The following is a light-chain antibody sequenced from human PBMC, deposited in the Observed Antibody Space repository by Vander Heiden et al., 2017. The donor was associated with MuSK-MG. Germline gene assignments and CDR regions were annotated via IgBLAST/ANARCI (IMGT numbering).Light chain of an antibody. CDR2: QDS. CDR3: QAWDSSTVV. CDR1: KLGDKY. Sequence: SYELTQPPSVSVSPGQTASITCSGDKLGDKYACWYQQKPGQSPVLVIYQDSKRPSGIPERFSGSNSGNTATLTISGTQAMDEAYYYCQAWDSSTVVCGGGTKLTVL. J-gene: IGLJ2*01. V-gene: IGLV3-1*01.